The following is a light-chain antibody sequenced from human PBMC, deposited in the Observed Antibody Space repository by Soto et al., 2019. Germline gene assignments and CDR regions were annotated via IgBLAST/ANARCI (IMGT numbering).Light chain of an antibody. Sequence: EIVLTQSPGTLSLSPGERVTLSCRASQSVSSAYLAWYQQKRGQAPRLLIYGASNRATGIPDRFSGSGSGTDFTLTISRLEPEDFAVYYCQQYNNWPPLFTFGPGTKVDIK. CDR3: QQYNNWPPLFT. CDR2: GAS. V-gene: IGKV3-20*01. J-gene: IGKJ3*01. CDR1: QSVSSAY.